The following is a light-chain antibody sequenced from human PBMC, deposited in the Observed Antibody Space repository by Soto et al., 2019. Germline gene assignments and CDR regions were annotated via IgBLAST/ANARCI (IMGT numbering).Light chain of an antibody. Sequence: QSVLTQPPSASGTPGQRVTISCSGSTSNIGNSYLYWYQHLPGTAPKLLTYRNNQRPSGVPDRFSGSKSGTSASLAISGLLSEDEAEYYCSAWDDSLSGWVFGGGTKLTVL. CDR2: RNN. J-gene: IGLJ3*02. CDR1: TSNIGNSY. V-gene: IGLV1-47*01. CDR3: SAWDDSLSGWV.